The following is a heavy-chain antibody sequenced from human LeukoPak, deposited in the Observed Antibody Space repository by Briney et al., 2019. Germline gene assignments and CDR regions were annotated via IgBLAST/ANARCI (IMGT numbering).Heavy chain of an antibody. CDR3: ARLTPDSGDDY. D-gene: IGHD1-26*01. V-gene: IGHV4-39*01. CDR1: DGSVSSSGYY. CDR2: IYYSGST. J-gene: IGHJ4*02. Sequence: SETLSLTCTVSDGSVSSSGYYWGWIRQPPGKGLEWIGSIYYSGSTYYDPSLKSRVNISVDTSKNQFSLKMSSVTVADTAVYYCARLTPDSGDDYWGQGTLVTVSS.